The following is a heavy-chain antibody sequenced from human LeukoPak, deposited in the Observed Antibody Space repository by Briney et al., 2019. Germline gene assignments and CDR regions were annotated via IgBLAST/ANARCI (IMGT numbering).Heavy chain of an antibody. D-gene: IGHD6-19*01. CDR2: IYYSGST. Sequence: PSETLSLTCTVSGGSISSYYWSWIRQPPGKGLEWIGYIYYSGSTNYNPSLKSRVTISVDTSKNQFSLKLSSVTAADTAVYYCARGGSGFVFDYWGQGTLVTVSS. CDR3: ARGGSGFVFDY. CDR1: GGSISSYY. J-gene: IGHJ4*02. V-gene: IGHV4-59*08.